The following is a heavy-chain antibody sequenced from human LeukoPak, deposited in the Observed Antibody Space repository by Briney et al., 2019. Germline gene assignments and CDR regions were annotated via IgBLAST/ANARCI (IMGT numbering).Heavy chain of an antibody. D-gene: IGHD3-10*01. Sequence: SGPTLVKPTQTLTLTCTFSGFSLSTSAVGVGWVRQPPVKALEWLALIYWDDDKRYSPSLKCRLTITKDTSKNQVVLTMTNMDPVDTATYYCAHWDGSGSRWGQGTLVTVSS. CDR1: GFSLSTSAVG. CDR3: AHWDGSGSR. J-gene: IGHJ4*02. V-gene: IGHV2-5*02. CDR2: IYWDDDK.